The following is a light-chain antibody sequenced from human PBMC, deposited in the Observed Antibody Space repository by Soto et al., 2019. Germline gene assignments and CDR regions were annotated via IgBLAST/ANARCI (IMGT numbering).Light chain of an antibody. J-gene: IGLJ1*01. Sequence: QSALTQPASVSGSPGQSITFSCTGTSSDVGSYDYVSRHQQHPGKAPKLIIYDVNNRPSGVPSRFSGSKSGNTASLIISGLQTEDEADYYCCAYSTSGTHVFGTGTKLTVL. V-gene: IGLV2-14*03. CDR2: DVN. CDR3: CAYSTSGTHV. CDR1: SSDVGSYDY.